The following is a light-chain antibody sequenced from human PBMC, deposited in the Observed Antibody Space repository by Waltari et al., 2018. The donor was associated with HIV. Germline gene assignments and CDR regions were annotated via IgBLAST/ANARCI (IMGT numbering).Light chain of an antibody. J-gene: IGKJ5*01. V-gene: IGKV3-20*01. CDR1: QNVNSNY. Sequence: IVLSQSPGTLSLSPGERATLSCRASQNVNSNYLSWYQHRPGQAPRLLIYGASSRTDFTLTSSRLEPEDFAVYYCHSYGRSPITFGRGTRLDI. CDR2: GAS. CDR3: HSYGRSPIT.